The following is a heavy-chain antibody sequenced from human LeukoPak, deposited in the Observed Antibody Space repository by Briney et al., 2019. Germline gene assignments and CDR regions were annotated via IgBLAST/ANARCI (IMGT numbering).Heavy chain of an antibody. CDR3: AREPYYGGYRPNFDY. V-gene: IGHV1-69*10. CDR1: GGTFSIYA. D-gene: IGHD4-17*01. CDR2: IIPILGIA. J-gene: IGHJ4*02. Sequence: ASVTVSCKASGGTFSIYAISWVRQAPGQGGEWMGGIIPILGIATYPQNFQGSVTITADKSTSTAYIELSSLRSEDTAVYYCAREPYYGGYRPNFDYWGQGTLVTVSS.